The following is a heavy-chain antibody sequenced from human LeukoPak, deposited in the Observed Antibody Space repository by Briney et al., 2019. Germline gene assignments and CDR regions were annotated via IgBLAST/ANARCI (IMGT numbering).Heavy chain of an antibody. Sequence: EASVKVSCKASGYTFTSYDINWVRQATGQGLEWMGWMNPNSGNTGYAQKFQGRVTMTRDMSTSTVYMELSSLRSEDTAVYYCARVDIAAAGTAVFDYWGQGTLVTVSS. J-gene: IGHJ4*02. CDR2: MNPNSGNT. D-gene: IGHD6-13*01. CDR1: GYTFTSYD. V-gene: IGHV1-8*02. CDR3: ARVDIAAAGTAVFDY.